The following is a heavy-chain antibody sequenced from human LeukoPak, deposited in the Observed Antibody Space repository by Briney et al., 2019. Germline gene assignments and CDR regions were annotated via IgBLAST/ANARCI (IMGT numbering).Heavy chain of an antibody. D-gene: IGHD3-3*01. CDR3: VTEIVPRITIFGVVIVDY. CDR1: GYTFTDYY. V-gene: IGHV1-69-2*01. J-gene: IGHJ4*02. CDR2: VDPEDGET. Sequence: ASVKISCKASGYTFTDYYMHWVQQAPGKGLEWMGRVDPEDGETIYAEKLQGRVTITADTSTDTAYMELSSLRSEDTAVYYCVTEIVPRITIFGVVIVDYWGQGTLVTVSS.